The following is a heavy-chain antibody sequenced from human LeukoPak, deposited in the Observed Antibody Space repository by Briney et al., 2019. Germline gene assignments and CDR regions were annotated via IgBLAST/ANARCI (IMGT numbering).Heavy chain of an antibody. CDR3: ATERSRAELERRGWFDP. CDR2: FDPEDGET. Sequence: ASVKVSCKVSGYTLTELSMHWVRQAPGKGLEWMGGFDPEDGETIYAQKFQGRVTKTEDTSTDTAYMEPSSLRSEDTAVYYCATERSRAELERRGWFDPWGQGTLVTVSS. CDR1: GYTLTELS. J-gene: IGHJ5*02. V-gene: IGHV1-24*01. D-gene: IGHD1-1*01.